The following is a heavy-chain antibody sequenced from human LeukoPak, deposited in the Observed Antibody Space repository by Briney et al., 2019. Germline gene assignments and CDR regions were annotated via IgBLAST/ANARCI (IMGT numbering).Heavy chain of an antibody. CDR3: ARGRKEVVAATPPRINWFDP. V-gene: IGHV4-34*01. D-gene: IGHD2-15*01. Sequence: PSETLSLTCAVYGGSFSGYYWSWIRQPPGKGLEWIGEINHSGSTHYNPSLKSRVTISVDTSKNQFSLKLSSVTAADTAVYYCARGRKEVVAATPPRINWFDPWGQGTLVTVSS. CDR2: INHSGST. CDR1: GGSFSGYY. J-gene: IGHJ5*02.